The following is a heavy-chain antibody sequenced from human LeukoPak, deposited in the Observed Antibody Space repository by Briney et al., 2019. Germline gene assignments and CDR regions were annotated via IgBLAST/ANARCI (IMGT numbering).Heavy chain of an antibody. V-gene: IGHV1-69*13. CDR3: ARGDQQLVSDDAFDI. J-gene: IGHJ3*02. CDR1: GGTPSSYA. CDR2: IIPIFGTA. D-gene: IGHD6-13*01. Sequence: SVKVSCMASGGTPSSYAISWVRHAPGQGREWVGGIIPIFGTANYAQKSQGRVAITADESTSTAYLELSSLRSEDTAVYYCARGDQQLVSDDAFDIWGQGTMVTVSS.